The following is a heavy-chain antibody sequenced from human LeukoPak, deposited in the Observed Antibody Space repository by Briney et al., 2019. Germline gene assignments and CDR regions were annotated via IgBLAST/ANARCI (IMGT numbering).Heavy chain of an antibody. Sequence: SETLSLTCTVSGGSISSYYWSWIRQPPRQGLEWIGHIYSSGSTTDNPSLKSRVTISVDTSKNQFSLRMSSVTAADTAVYFCARFTKYDGGGSYLDIWGQGTMVTVS. J-gene: IGHJ3*02. CDR1: GGSISSYY. D-gene: IGHD3-22*01. CDR2: IYSSGST. V-gene: IGHV4-59*13. CDR3: ARFTKYDGGGSYLDI.